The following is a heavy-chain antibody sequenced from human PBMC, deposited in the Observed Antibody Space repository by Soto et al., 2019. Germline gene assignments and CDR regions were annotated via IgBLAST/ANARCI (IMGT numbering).Heavy chain of an antibody. V-gene: IGHV2-5*02. J-gene: IGHJ4*02. CDR2: IYWDDDK. CDR1: GFSLSTSGVG. Sequence: QITLKESGPTLVKPTQTLTLTCTFSGFSLSTSGVGVGWIRQPPGKALEWLALIYWDDDKRYSPSLKSRLTITKDTTKNQVVLTMIIMDPVDAATYYCAHSTVVETNDCWGQGTLVTVSS. CDR3: AHSTVVETNDC. D-gene: IGHD4-17*01.